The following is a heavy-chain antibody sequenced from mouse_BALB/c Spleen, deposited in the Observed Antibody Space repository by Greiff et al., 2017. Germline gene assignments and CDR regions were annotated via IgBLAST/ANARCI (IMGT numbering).Heavy chain of an antibody. CDR3: ARYRHYWYFDV. CDR2: IRNKANGYTT. CDR1: GFTFTDYY. V-gene: IGHV7-3*02. Sequence: EVKLQESGGGLVQPGGSLRLSCATSGFTFTDYYMSWVRQPPGKALEWLGFIRNKANGYTTEYSASVKGRFTISRDNSQSILYLQMNTLRAEDSATYYCARYRHYWYFDVWGAGTTVTVSS. J-gene: IGHJ1*01.